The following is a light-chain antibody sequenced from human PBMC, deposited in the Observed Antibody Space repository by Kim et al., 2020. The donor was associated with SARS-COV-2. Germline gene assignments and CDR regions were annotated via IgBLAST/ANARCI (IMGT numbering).Light chain of an antibody. CDR2: DVS. V-gene: IGLV2-14*03. CDR3: CSFTGRSTHV. CDR1: TDDIGSYSY. Sequence: GQSITISCTGTTDDIGSYSYVSWYQQLPGRAPQLIIRDVSARPSGVSNRFSGSKSGNTASLTISGLQPEDEAHYYCCSFTGRSTHVFGTGTKVTVL. J-gene: IGLJ1*01.